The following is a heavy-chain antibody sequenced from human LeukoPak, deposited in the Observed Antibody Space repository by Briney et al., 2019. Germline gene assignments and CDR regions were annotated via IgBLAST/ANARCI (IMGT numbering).Heavy chain of an antibody. CDR1: GFTFSNVW. V-gene: IGHV3-23*01. D-gene: IGHD1-1*01. CDR3: AKTLLESGSY. Sequence: GGSLRLSCAASGFTFSNVWMSWVRQAPGKGLEWVSAISGSGGSTYYADSVKGRFTISRDNSKNTLYLQMNSLRAEDTAVYYCAKTLLESGSYWGQGTLVTVSS. J-gene: IGHJ4*02. CDR2: ISGSGGST.